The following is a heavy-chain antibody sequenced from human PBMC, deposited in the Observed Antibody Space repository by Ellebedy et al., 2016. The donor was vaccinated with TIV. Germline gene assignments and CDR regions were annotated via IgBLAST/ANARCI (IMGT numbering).Heavy chain of an antibody. J-gene: IGHJ6*02. Sequence: MPSETLSLTCTVSGGSISSGNSYWGWIRQPPGKGLEWIGSIYFGGNTYYNPSLKSRVTISVDTSKNQFSLNLRSVTAADTAVYYCARQLPPPRWYYYYGMDVWGQGTTVTVPS. D-gene: IGHD1-26*01. V-gene: IGHV4-39*01. CDR2: IYFGGNT. CDR3: ARQLPPPRWYYYYGMDV. CDR1: GGSISSGNSY.